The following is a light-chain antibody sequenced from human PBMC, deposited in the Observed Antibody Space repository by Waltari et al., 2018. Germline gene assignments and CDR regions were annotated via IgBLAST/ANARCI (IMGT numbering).Light chain of an antibody. V-gene: IGKV3-20*01. J-gene: IGKJ2*01. CDR2: AAS. CDR1: QSVSSNY. Sequence: DIVLPQSPGTLSLSPGETATLSCRASQSVSSNYLAWYQQKPGQAPSLLIYAASSRATGVPDSISGSGSGTDFTLTLSRLEPEDFAVYYCQQHGTSPYTFGQGTKLQIK. CDR3: QQHGTSPYT.